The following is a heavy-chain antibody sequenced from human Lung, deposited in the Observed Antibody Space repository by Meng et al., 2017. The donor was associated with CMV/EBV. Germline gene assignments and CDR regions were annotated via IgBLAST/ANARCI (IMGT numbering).Heavy chain of an antibody. Sequence: SVXVSXKAYGGNFNSYSFIWVRQAPGQGLEWVGRIVPLLRTPIFAQSFQGRVTITADRSSSTTYMELSRLRSEDTAVYYCASATYMTTQQGWFDTWGQGTLVTVSS. CDR3: ASATYMTTQQGWFDT. J-gene: IGHJ5*02. CDR2: IVPLLRTP. CDR1: GGNFNSYS. V-gene: IGHV1-69*08. D-gene: IGHD4-11*01.